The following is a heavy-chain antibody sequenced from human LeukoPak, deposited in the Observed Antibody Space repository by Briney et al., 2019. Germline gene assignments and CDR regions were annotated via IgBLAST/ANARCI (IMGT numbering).Heavy chain of an antibody. D-gene: IGHD2-2*01. CDR1: GGSISSFY. CDR2: IYYSGST. Sequence: PSETLSLTCTVSGGSISSFYWSWIRQPPGKGLEWIGYIYYSGSTSYNPSLKSRVTISVDTSKNQFSLRLSSVTAADTAVYYCARENDCSSTSCHLDYWGLGTLVTVSS. CDR3: ARENDCSSTSCHLDY. V-gene: IGHV4-59*01. J-gene: IGHJ4*02.